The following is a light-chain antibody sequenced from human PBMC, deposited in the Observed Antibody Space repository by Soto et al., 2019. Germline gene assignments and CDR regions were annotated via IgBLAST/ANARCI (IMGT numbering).Light chain of an antibody. V-gene: IGLV2-8*01. CDR1: SSDVGGYND. J-gene: IGLJ3*02. CDR2: EVS. Sequence: QSALTQPASVSGSPGQSITISCTGTSSDVGGYNDVSWYQQHPGKAPKLMIYEVSKRPSGVPDRFSGSKSGNTASLTVSGLQAEDEADYYCNSYAGSNNWVFGGGTKVTVL. CDR3: NSYAGSNNWV.